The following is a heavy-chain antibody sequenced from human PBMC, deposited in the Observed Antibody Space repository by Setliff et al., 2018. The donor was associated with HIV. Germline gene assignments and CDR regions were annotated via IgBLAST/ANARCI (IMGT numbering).Heavy chain of an antibody. Sequence: GESLKISCKGSGKNFTDYWIGWVRQMPGKGLEWMAIIYPGDSESIYSPSFQGQVTISADRSISTAYLQWSDLKASDTAMYYCAAGGLDGYYGCDSWGQGTLVTSPQ. J-gene: IGHJ5*02. CDR1: GKNFTDYW. V-gene: IGHV5-51*01. CDR3: AAGGLDGYYGCDS. CDR2: IYPGDSES. D-gene: IGHD3-10*01.